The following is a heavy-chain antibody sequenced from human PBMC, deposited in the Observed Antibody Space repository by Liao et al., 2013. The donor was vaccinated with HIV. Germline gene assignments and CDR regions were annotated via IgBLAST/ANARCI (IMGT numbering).Heavy chain of an antibody. D-gene: IGHD3-10*01. CDR1: GGSFSDYY. CDR2: VNHSGST. J-gene: IGHJ4*02. CDR3: ARAKEFRNFAY. V-gene: IGHV4-34*01. Sequence: QVQLQQWGAGLLKPSETLSLTCAVYGGSFSDYYWSWIRQPPREGAWSGLGKVNHSGSTNYNPSLKSRVTISLDTSKNQFSLKLTSVTAADTAVYYCARAKEFRNFAYWGQGTLVTVSS.